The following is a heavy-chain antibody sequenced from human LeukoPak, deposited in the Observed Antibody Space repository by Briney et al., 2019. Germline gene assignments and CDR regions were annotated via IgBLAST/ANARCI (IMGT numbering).Heavy chain of an antibody. D-gene: IGHD1-26*01. Sequence: GSLRLSCAASGFTFSSYWMSWVRQPPGKGLEWIGSIYYSGSTYYNPSLKSRVTISVDTSKNQFSLKLSSVTAADTAVYYCARQLGARNWFDPWGQGTLVTVSS. CDR3: ARQLGARNWFDP. CDR1: GFTFSSYW. J-gene: IGHJ5*02. V-gene: IGHV4-39*01. CDR2: IYYSGST.